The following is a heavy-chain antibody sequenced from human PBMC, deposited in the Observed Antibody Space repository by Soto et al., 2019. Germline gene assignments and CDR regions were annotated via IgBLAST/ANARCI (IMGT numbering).Heavy chain of an antibody. CDR2: TSGSGGTT. Sequence: EVQLLESGGGLVQPGGSLRLSCAASGFTFTTYAMSWVRQAPGKGLEWVSGTSGSGGTTHYTDSVKGRFTISRDNSKNTLYLQMISLRAEDTAVYYCAKARITIFGVTQDFDYWGQGTLVTVSS. V-gene: IGHV3-23*01. D-gene: IGHD3-3*01. CDR3: AKARITIFGVTQDFDY. CDR1: GFTFTTYA. J-gene: IGHJ4*02.